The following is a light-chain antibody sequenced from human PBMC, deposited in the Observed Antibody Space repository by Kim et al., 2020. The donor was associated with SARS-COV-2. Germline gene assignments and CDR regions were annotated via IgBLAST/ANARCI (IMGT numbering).Light chain of an antibody. CDR1: QSIGGY. CDR3: QQSYSTPYT. V-gene: IGKV1-39*01. J-gene: IGKJ2*01. CDR2: AAF. Sequence: SASVGDRVTITCRASQSIGGYLSWYQLKPGKAPKLLIYAAFRLQSGVPSRFSGSGSGTDFTLTISSLQPEDFAAYSCQQSYSTPYTFGQGTKLEI.